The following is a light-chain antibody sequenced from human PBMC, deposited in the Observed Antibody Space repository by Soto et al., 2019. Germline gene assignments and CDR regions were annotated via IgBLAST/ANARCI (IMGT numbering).Light chain of an antibody. CDR2: KAS. CDR1: QSISSW. V-gene: IGKV1-5*03. Sequence: DIQMTQSPSTLSASVGDRVTITCRASQSISSWLTWYQQKAGQAPKLLIYKASIVESGVPSRFSGSGSGTEFTLTINSLQPDDSATYYCQQYSYFATFGQGTSVEVK. CDR3: QQYSYFAT. J-gene: IGKJ1*01.